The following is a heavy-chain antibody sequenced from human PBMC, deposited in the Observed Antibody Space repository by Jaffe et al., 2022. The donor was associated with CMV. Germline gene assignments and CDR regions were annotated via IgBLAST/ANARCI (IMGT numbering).Heavy chain of an antibody. V-gene: IGHV3-33*08. CDR2: IWYDGSNK. CDR3: ARGKRVSYGSFSFDY. Sequence: QVQLVESGGGVVQPGRSLRLSCAASGFTFSSYGMHWVRQAPGKGLEWVAVIWYDGSNKYYADSVKGRFTISRDNSKNTLYLQMNSLRAEDTAVYYCARGKRVSYGSFSFDYWGQGTLVTVSS. J-gene: IGHJ4*02. D-gene: IGHD3-10*01. CDR1: GFTFSSYG.